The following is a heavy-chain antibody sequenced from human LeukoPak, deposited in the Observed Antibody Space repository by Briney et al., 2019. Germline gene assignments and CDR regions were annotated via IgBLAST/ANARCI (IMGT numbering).Heavy chain of an antibody. D-gene: IGHD4-11*01. CDR3: VRPTTNQAPNAFDI. CDR2: INGAGSST. V-gene: IGHV3-74*01. J-gene: IGHJ3*02. Sequence: PGGSLRLSCAASGFTFSNYYMHWVRQAPGKGLVWVSRINGAGSSTRYADSVKGRFTVSRDNAKNTLYLQMNSLRAEDTAVYYCVRPTTNQAPNAFDIWGQGTMVTVSS. CDR1: GFTFSNYY.